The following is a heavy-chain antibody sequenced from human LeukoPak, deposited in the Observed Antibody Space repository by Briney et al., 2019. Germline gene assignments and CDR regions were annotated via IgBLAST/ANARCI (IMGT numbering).Heavy chain of an antibody. J-gene: IGHJ6*02. D-gene: IGHD6-13*01. V-gene: IGHV4-31*03. CDR1: GGSISSGGYY. CDR2: IYYSGST. CDR3: AREYRSPYYYYYGMDV. Sequence: PSQTLSLTCTVSGGSISSGGYYWSWIRQHPGKGLEWIGYIYYSGSTYYNPSLKSRVTISVDTSKNQFSLKLSSVTAADTAVYYCAREYRSPYYYYYGMDVWSQGTTVTVSS.